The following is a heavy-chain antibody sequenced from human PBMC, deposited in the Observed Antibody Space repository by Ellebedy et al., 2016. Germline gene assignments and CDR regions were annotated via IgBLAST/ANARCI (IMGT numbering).Heavy chain of an antibody. V-gene: IGHV3-23*01. Sequence: GESLKISCAVSGFTVSSNYMSWVRQAPGKGLEWVSVISTSGSTTYYADSVKGRFTSSRDNSKNTLYLQMNSLRAEDTAVYYCAKDGGLGRYCVSASCYTNAFDIWGQGTMVTVSS. D-gene: IGHD2-2*01. CDR3: AKDGGLGRYCVSASCYTNAFDI. CDR1: GFTVSSNY. CDR2: ISTSGSTT. J-gene: IGHJ3*02.